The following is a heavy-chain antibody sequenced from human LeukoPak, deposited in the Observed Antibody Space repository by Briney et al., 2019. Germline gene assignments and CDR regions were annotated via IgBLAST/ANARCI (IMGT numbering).Heavy chain of an antibody. D-gene: IGHD5-24*01. CDR2: ISSSGSTI. J-gene: IGHJ4*02. V-gene: IGHV3-11*01. Sequence: PGGSLRLSCTTSGFTFGDHGVSWFRQAPGKGLEWVSKISSSGSTIYYADSVKGRFTISRDNAKNSLYLQMNSLRAEDTAVYYYARQREMTTIFTALGYWGQGTLVTVSS. CDR3: ARQREMTTIFTALGY. CDR1: GFTFGDHG.